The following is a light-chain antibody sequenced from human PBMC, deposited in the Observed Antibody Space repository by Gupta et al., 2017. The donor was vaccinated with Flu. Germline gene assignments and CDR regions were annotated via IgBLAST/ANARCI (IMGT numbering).Light chain of an antibody. J-gene: IGKJ2*01. V-gene: IGKV1-5*03. Sequence: PSTLSASVGDRVTITCRASQSIRKWLAWYQQKPGKAPKLLIYKASRVESGVPSRFSGSGSGTEFTLTISSRQPEDFANYYCQQEDNCSGTFGQGTKLEIK. CDR3: QQEDNCSGT. CDR2: KAS. CDR1: QSIRKW.